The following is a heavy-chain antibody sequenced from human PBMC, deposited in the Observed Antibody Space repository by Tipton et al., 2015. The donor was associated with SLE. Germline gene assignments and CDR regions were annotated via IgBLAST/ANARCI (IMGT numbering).Heavy chain of an antibody. Sequence: AGLVKPSDTLSLTCAVYGGSFSGYYWCWICLPPGMGLEWIGEINHSGSTNYNPSLKSRVTISVDTSKNQFSLKLSSVTAADTAVYYCARRPPYYYDSGAGACDIWGQRTMVSVSS. V-gene: IGHV4-34*01. CDR3: ARRPPYYYDSGAGACDI. D-gene: IGHD3-22*01. J-gene: IGHJ3*02. CDR2: INHSGST. CDR1: GGSFSGYY.